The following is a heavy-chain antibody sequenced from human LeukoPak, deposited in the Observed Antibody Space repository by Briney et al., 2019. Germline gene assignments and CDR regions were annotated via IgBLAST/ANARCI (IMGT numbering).Heavy chain of an antibody. V-gene: IGHV3-7*01. J-gene: IGHJ4*02. Sequence: GGSLRLSCTASGFPFSSYAMHWVRQAPGKGLEWVANIAQDGSEEYYLDSVKGRFTISRDNAKNSLDLQMNSLRAEDTAVYFCARRDYYFDYWGQGILVTVSS. CDR3: ARRDYYFDY. CDR1: GFPFSSYA. CDR2: IAQDGSEE.